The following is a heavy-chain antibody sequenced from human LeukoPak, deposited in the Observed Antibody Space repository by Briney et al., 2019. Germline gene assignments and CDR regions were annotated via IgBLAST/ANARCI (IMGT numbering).Heavy chain of an antibody. CDR2: INHSGST. Sequence: PSETLSLTCAVYGGSFSGYYWSWIRQPPGKGLEWIGEINHSGSTNYNPSLKSRVTISVDTSKNQFSLKLSSVTAADTAVYYCAGQMKGYCSGGSCYRHNSGAFDIWGQGTMVTVSS. CDR1: GGSFSGYY. D-gene: IGHD2-15*01. J-gene: IGHJ3*02. CDR3: AGQMKGYCSGGSCYRHNSGAFDI. V-gene: IGHV4-34*01.